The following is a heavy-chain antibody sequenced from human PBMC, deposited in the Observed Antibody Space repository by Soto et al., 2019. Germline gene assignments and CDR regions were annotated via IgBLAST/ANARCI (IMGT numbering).Heavy chain of an antibody. J-gene: IGHJ5*02. CDR2: FYYTGST. CDR3: ARPIEGGTSGYYH. D-gene: IGHD3-22*01. CDR1: GGSISSRNYY. Sequence: SETLSLTCTVSGGSISSRNYYWAWIRQPPGKGLEWIGSFYYTGSTYYNPPLRSRVTISVDTSKNQFSLKLSSVTAADTAVYYCARPIEGGTSGYYHWGQGTLVTVSS. V-gene: IGHV4-39*01.